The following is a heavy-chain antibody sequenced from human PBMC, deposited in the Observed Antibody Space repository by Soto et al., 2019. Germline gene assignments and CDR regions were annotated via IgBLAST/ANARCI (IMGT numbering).Heavy chain of an antibody. D-gene: IGHD3-16*02. V-gene: IGHV3-21*01. J-gene: IGHJ4*02. Sequence: GGSLRLSCAASGFTFSSYSMNWVRQAPGKGLEWVSSISSSITYIYYADSVKGRFTISSDNAENSLFLQINSLSAEDTALYYCARGYDYIWGSYRYAANFDSWGQGTLVTVSS. CDR3: ARGYDYIWGSYRYAANFDS. CDR1: GFTFSSYS. CDR2: ISSSITYI.